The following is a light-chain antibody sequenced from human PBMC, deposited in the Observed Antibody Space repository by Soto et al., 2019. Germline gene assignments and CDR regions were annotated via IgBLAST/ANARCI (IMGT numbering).Light chain of an antibody. CDR2: GTS. V-gene: IGKV3-20*01. CDR3: QQYSSSSLS. J-gene: IGKJ4*01. CDR1: QSVSSSF. Sequence: TQSPGTLSLSPGERATLSCRASQSVSSSFLAWYQQKPGQAPRLLMYGTSRRAPGVPDTFSVSGSGTDFTLTISRLEPEDFAVYYCQQYSSSSLSFGGGTKV.